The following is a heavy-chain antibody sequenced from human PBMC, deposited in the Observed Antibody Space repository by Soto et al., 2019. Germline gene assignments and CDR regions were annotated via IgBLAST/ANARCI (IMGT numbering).Heavy chain of an antibody. Sequence: QVQLVQSGAEVKKPGSSVKVSCKASGGTFSSYAISWVRQAPGQGLEWMGGIIPIFGTANYAQKFQGRVTIAADESTSTAYMDLSSLRSEDAAVYYWARGRAGTDYDYYYGLDVWGQGTTVTVSS. J-gene: IGHJ6*02. CDR1: GGTFSSYA. V-gene: IGHV1-69*12. CDR2: IIPIFGTA. D-gene: IGHD6-19*01. CDR3: ARGRAGTDYDYYYGLDV.